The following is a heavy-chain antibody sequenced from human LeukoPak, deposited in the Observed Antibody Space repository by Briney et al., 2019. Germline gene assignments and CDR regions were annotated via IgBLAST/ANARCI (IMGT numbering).Heavy chain of an antibody. D-gene: IGHD5-12*01. V-gene: IGHV4-34*01. CDR2: INHGGGT. Sequence: SETLSLTCGVSGGSFSAYYWNWIRQSPGKGLEWIGEINHGGGTTYNPSLRSRVTISVDTSKNQFSLKLSSVTAADTAVYFCARGFPAGSGSRGSHTFDIWGQGTTVTVSS. CDR3: ARGFPAGSGSRGSHTFDI. J-gene: IGHJ3*02. CDR1: GGSFSAYY.